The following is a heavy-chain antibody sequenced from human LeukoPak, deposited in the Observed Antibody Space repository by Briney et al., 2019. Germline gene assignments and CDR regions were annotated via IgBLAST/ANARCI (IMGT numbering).Heavy chain of an antibody. J-gene: IGHJ6*02. Sequence: SETLSLTCAVYGGSFSGYYWSWIRQPPGKGLGWIGYIYYSGSTYYNPSLKSRVTISVDTSKNQFSLKLSSVTAADTAVYYCARARIAAAGTSGYYYGMDVWGQGTTVTVSS. CDR1: GGSFSGYY. D-gene: IGHD6-13*01. CDR2: IYYSGST. V-gene: IGHV4-34*01. CDR3: ARARIAAAGTSGYYYGMDV.